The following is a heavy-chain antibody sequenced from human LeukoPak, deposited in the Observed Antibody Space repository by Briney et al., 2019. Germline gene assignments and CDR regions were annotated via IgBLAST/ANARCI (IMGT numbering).Heavy chain of an antibody. CDR1: GFTVSSNY. CDR3: AGRRSSGWYAY. CDR2: IYDSGTT. V-gene: IGHV3-53*01. Sequence: GGSLRLSCATSGFTVSSNYMSWVRQAPGKGLEWVSVIYDSGTTYYADSVKGRFLIFRDTSKNTVGLQMNSLRVEDTAVYYCAGRRSSGWYAYWGQGTLVTVSS. J-gene: IGHJ4*02. D-gene: IGHD6-19*01.